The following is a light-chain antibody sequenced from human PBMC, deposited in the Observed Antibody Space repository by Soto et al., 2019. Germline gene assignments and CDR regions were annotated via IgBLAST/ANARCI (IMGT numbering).Light chain of an antibody. CDR3: QQYDNLPLT. Sequence: DIQMTQSPSSLSASVGDRVTITCQAGQDISNYLNWYQQKPGKAPKLLIYDASNLETGVPSRFSGSGSGTDFTFTISSLQPEDIATYYCQQYDNLPLTFGGGTKWRSN. J-gene: IGKJ4*01. CDR1: QDISNY. CDR2: DAS. V-gene: IGKV1-33*01.